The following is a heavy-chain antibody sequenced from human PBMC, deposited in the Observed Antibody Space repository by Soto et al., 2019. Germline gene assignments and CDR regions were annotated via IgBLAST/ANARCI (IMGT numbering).Heavy chain of an antibody. CDR1: GITFTNYW. CDR2: VDSDGRGT. Sequence: EVQLVESGGGSVQPGGSLRLSCVASGITFTNYWMHWVRQVPGKGLVWVARVDSDGRGTSYADFVKGRFTISRDNAKNKLNAQMNSLRVEDAEMYYYGTVFEQWGQGIAVPVSS. J-gene: IGHJ4*02. CDR3: GTVFEQ. V-gene: IGHV3-74*01.